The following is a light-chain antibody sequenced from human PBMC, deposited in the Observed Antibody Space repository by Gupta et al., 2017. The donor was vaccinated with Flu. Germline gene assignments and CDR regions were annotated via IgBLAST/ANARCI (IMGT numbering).Light chain of an antibody. CDR1: QSSDSW. Sequence: PSTLSASVGDRVTITCRASQSSDSWLAWYQQKPGKAPKLVIYKASNLESGVPSRFSGSGSGTEFTLTISSLQPDDFATYYCQQYRSYPWTFGQGTTVEIQ. V-gene: IGKV1-5*03. J-gene: IGKJ1*01. CDR2: KAS. CDR3: QQYRSYPWT.